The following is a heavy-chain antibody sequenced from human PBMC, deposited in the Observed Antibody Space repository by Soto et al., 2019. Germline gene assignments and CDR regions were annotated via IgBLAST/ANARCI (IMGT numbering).Heavy chain of an antibody. D-gene: IGHD2-2*01. J-gene: IGHJ6*02. Sequence: QVQLVQSGAEVKKPGSSVKVSCKASGGTFSRYSITWVRQAPGHGLEWIGRIIPIFGIASYAQKFQGRVTITADESTSXAXMXLGSLRSDETAVYYCAREDRDRETGLVPAAIDGMDVWGQGTTVTVSS. CDR2: IIPIFGIA. CDR3: AREDRDRETGLVPAAIDGMDV. V-gene: IGHV1-69*08. CDR1: GGTFSRYS.